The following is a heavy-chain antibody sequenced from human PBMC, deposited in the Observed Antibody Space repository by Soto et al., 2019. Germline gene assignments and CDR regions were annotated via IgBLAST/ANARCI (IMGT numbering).Heavy chain of an antibody. Sequence: ASVKVSCKASGGTFSSYAISWVRQAPGQGLEWMGGIIPIFGTANYAQKFQGRVTITADESTSTAYMELSSLRSEDTAVYYCARVRGISTSCYHYYYYGMDVWGQGTTVTVSS. CDR3: ARVRGISTSCYHYYYYGMDV. CDR2: IIPIFGTA. CDR1: GGTFSSYA. V-gene: IGHV1-69*13. J-gene: IGHJ6*02. D-gene: IGHD2-2*01.